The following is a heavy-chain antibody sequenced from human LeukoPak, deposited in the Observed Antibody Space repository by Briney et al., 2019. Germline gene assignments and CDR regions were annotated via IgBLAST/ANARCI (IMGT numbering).Heavy chain of an antibody. V-gene: IGHV1-46*01. D-gene: IGHD6-13*01. CDR2: INPSGGST. J-gene: IGHJ4*02. Sequence: ASVKVSCKASGYTFTNYHMHWVRQAPGQGLEWMGMINPSGGSTSYTQKFQGRVTMTRDTSTSTVYMELSSLRSEDTAMYYCAKRSTPGYSNKWCLDFWGQGTLVTVSS. CDR1: GYTFTNYH. CDR3: AKRSTPGYSNKWCLDF.